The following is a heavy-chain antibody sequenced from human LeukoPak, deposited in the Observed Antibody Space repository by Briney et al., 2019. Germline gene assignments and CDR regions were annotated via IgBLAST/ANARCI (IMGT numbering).Heavy chain of an antibody. J-gene: IGHJ4*02. D-gene: IGHD3-10*01. V-gene: IGHV4-4*02. CDR3: ARNFDDSGSLGYY. CDR1: GGSISSYW. Sequence: SETLSLTCTVSGGSISSYWWSWVRQPPGKGLEWIGETYHSGGTNYNPSLKSRVTISVDKSKNQFSLKLRSVTAADTAVYYCARNFDDSGSLGYYWGQGTLVTVSS. CDR2: TYHSGGT.